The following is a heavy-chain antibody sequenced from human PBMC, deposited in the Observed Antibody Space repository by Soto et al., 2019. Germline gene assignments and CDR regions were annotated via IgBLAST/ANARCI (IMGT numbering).Heavy chain of an antibody. V-gene: IGHV2-70*01. CDR1: GFSLSTSGMC. CDR2: IDWDDDK. D-gene: IGHD1-26*01. J-gene: IGHJ5*02. Sequence: GXTLVTTTQTLTXTCTFSGFSLSTSGMCVHWIRQPRVTALEWLALIDWDDDKYYSTSLKTRLTSSNDTSKNQLVLKMTKMDTVATATYYCARMYRGNWFDPWGQGTLGTVSS. CDR3: ARMYRGNWFDP.